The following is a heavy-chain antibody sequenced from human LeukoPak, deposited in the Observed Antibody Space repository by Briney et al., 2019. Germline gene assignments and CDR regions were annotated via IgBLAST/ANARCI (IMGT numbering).Heavy chain of an antibody. J-gene: IGHJ2*01. V-gene: IGHV4-34*01. CDR1: GGSFSGYY. D-gene: IGHD2-15*01. CDR3: ASRYCSGGSCYDWYFDL. CDR2: INHSGST. Sequence: SETLSLTCAVYGGSFSGYYWSWIRQPPGKGLEWIGEINHSGSTNYNPSLKSRVTISVDTSKNQFSLKLSSVTAADTAVYYCASRYCSGGSCYDWYFDLWGRGTLVTVSS.